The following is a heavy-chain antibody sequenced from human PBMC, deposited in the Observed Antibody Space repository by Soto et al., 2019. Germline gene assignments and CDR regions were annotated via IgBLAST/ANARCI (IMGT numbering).Heavy chain of an antibody. CDR2: IHNSGTS. D-gene: IGHD6-6*01. CDR1: VGSIKRSDYR. V-gene: IGHV4-30-4*01. J-gene: IGHJ4*02. CDR3: VREERIAAPQLDY. Sequence: PSETLSLTCTVSVGSIKRSDYRWIWTRHSPAKGLEWIGYIHNSGTSFYIPSLRGRVTVTLDTSRSQFSLTLASVTAADTAVYYCVREERIAAPQLDYWGQGIPVTVSS.